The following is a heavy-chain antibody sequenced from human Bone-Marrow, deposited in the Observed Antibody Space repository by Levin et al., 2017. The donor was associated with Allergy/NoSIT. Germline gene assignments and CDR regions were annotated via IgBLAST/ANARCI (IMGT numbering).Heavy chain of an antibody. CDR2: IDWDDDK. J-gene: IGHJ4*02. CDR3: ARMRDPSDRVCFFDY. V-gene: IGHV2-70*04. CDR1: GFSLSTAGMR. D-gene: IGHD2-15*01. Sequence: SGPTLVKPPETLTLTCTFSGFSLSTAGMRVSWIRRSPGKAPEWLARIDWDDDKFYSTSLKTRLTISKDTSRNHVVLTMTNLDPDDTATYYCARMRDPSDRVCFFDYWGQGTLVTVSS.